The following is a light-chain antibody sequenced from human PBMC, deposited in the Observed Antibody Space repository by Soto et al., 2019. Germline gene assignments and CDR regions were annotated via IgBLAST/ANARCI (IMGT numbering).Light chain of an antibody. J-gene: IGKJ5*01. CDR1: QSVSTNS. CDR2: GAS. CDR3: QQYNNWPPIT. V-gene: IGKV3-20*01. Sequence: EIVLTQSPDTLSLSPGERATLSCRASQSVSTNSLAWYQQKRGQAPRPLIYGASRRATGTPDRFSGSGSGTDFTLVISRLEPEDFAVYYCQQYNNWPPITFGQGTRLEIK.